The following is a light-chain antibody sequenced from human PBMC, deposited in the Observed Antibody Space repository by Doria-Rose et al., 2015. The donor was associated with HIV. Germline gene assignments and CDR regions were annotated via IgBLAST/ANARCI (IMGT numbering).Light chain of an antibody. CDR2: DAS. Sequence: ATLSLSPGERATLSCRASQSVSSNLAWYQQKPGQAPRLLIYDASNRATGIPARFSGGGSGTDFTLTISSLEPEDFAVYFCQQRSNWPPIFTFGPGTKVDI. V-gene: IGKV3-11*01. CDR3: QQRSNWPPIFT. CDR1: QSVSSN. J-gene: IGKJ3*01.